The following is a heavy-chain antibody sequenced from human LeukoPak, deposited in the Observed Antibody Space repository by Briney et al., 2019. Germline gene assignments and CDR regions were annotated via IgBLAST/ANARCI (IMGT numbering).Heavy chain of an antibody. V-gene: IGHV1-18*01. D-gene: IGHD3-9*01. CDR1: GYAFPNYG. CDR3: ARNHYYDILTGSVTYGMDV. Sequence: ASVKVSCKASGYAFPNYGISWVRQAPGQGLEWMGWTSAYNGNTNYAQKLQGRVTTTTDTSTSTAYMELRSLRSDDTAVYYCARNHYYDILTGSVTYGMDVWGQGTTVTVSS. CDR2: TSAYNGNT. J-gene: IGHJ6*02.